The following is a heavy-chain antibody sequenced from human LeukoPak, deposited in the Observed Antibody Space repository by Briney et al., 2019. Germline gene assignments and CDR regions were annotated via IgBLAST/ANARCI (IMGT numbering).Heavy chain of an antibody. Sequence: GGSLRLSCAASGFTFCYFEMNWVRQAPGKGLEWVANIKQDGSEKYYVDSVKGRFTISRDNAKNSLYLQMNSLRAEDTAVYYCAREYSSSWFSYYYYYMDVWGKGTTVTISS. CDR2: IKQDGSEK. J-gene: IGHJ6*03. CDR3: AREYSSSWFSYYYYYMDV. D-gene: IGHD6-13*01. CDR1: GFTFCYFE. V-gene: IGHV3-7*01.